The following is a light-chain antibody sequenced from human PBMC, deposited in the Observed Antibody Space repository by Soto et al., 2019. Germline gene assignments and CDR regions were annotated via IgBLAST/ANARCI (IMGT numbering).Light chain of an antibody. CDR3: SSYTVSAAPYV. V-gene: IGLV2-14*01. J-gene: IGLJ1*01. Sequence: QPDLNKPASVSGFPRQSLTISCTETSSEVDNGYDSVSCYQQHPGKAPKLILYEVTNRPSGVSSRFSGSKSGNTASLTISGLQAEDEADYYCSSYTVSAAPYVFGTGTKVTV. CDR1: SSEVDNGYDS. CDR2: EVT.